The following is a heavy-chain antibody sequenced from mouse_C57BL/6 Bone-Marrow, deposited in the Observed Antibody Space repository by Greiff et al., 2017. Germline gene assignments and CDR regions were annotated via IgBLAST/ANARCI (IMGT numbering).Heavy chain of an antibody. CDR1: GYAFSSSW. CDR2: IYPGDGDT. Sequence: QVQLKESGPELVKPGASVTISCKASGYAFSSSWMNWVKQRPGKGLEWIGRIYPGDGDTNYNGKFKGKATLTADKSSSTAYMQLSSLTSEDSAVYFCARWDGYAYWGQGTLVTVSA. J-gene: IGHJ3*01. V-gene: IGHV1-82*01. CDR3: ARWDGYAY. D-gene: IGHD2-3*01.